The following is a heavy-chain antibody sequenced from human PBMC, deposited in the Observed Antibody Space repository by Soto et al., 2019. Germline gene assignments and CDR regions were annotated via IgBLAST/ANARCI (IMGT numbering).Heavy chain of an antibody. Sequence: PGGSLRLSCAASGFTFDDYAMHWVRQAPGKGLEWVSLISWDGGSTYYADSVKGRFTISRDNSKNSLYLQMNSLRAEDTALYYCAKDINPSLQRYYYGSGSYSGFDYWGQGTLVTVSS. CDR2: ISWDGGST. D-gene: IGHD3-10*01. J-gene: IGHJ4*02. V-gene: IGHV3-43D*04. CDR3: AKDINPSLQRYYYGSGSYSGFDY. CDR1: GFTFDDYA.